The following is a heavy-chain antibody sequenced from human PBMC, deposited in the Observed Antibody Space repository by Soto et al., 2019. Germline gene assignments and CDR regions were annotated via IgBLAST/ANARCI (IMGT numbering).Heavy chain of an antibody. CDR3: ATPYYYNH. CDR1: GFMFSAYT. Sequence: PGGSLRLSCAASGFMFSAYTMTWVRQSPGKGLEWLASITDDSSHIDYADSVRGRFTVSRDNARKSVYLQMDSLGAEDTAIYYCATPYYYNHWGPGTLVHRHF. V-gene: IGHV3-21*01. J-gene: IGHJ5*02. CDR2: ITDDSSHI. D-gene: IGHD3-22*01.